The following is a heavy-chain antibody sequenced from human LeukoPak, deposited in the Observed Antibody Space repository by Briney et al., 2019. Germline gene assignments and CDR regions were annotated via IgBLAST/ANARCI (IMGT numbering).Heavy chain of an antibody. J-gene: IGHJ4*02. V-gene: IGHV3-74*03. Sequence: GGSLRLSCAASGFTLSNDWTHWVRQAPGKGLVWVSRISSDGTNTLYADSVKGRFTISRDNARNTLHLQMDSLRAADTAVYYGVMGGGIYWGQGTMVTVS. D-gene: IGHD1-26*01. CDR2: ISSDGTNT. CDR1: GFTLSNDW. CDR3: VMGGGIY.